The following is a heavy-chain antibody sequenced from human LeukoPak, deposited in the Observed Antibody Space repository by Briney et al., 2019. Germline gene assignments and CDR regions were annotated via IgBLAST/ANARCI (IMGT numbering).Heavy chain of an antibody. CDR1: GYTFTSYD. V-gene: IGHV1-8*01. CDR2: MNPNSGNT. CDR3: ASALEHCGGDCYRFDY. D-gene: IGHD2-21*02. J-gene: IGHJ4*02. Sequence: ASVKVSCKASGYTFTSYDINWVRQATGQGLEWMGWMNPNSGNTGYAQKFQGRVTMTRNTSISTAYMELSSLRSEDTAVYYCASALEHCGGDCYRFDYWGQGTLVTVSS.